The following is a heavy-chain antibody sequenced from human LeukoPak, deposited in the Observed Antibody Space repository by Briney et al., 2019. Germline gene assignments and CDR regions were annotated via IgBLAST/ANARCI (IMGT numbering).Heavy chain of an antibody. CDR3: VKVANYGGGAFDI. D-gene: IGHD3-16*01. CDR1: GFSFINYA. Sequence: GGSLRLSCSASGFSFINYAMHWVRQAPGKGLKYVSGISSGGGSTYYADSVKGRFTISRDNSKNTLYLQMSSLRVEDTAVYYCVKVANYGGGAFDIWGQGTMVTVSS. J-gene: IGHJ3*02. CDR2: ISSGGGST. V-gene: IGHV3-64D*06.